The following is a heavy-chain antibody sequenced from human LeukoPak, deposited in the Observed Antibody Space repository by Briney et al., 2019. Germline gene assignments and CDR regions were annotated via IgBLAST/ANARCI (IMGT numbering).Heavy chain of an antibody. CDR2: IYYSGST. V-gene: IGHV4-30-4*01. CDR1: GGSISSGDYY. J-gene: IGHJ4*02. D-gene: IGHD1-26*01. CDR3: ARVRRWELLRVDY. Sequence: SETLSLTCTVPGGSISSGDYYWSWIRQPPGKGLEWIGYIYYSGSTYYNPSLKSRVTISVDTSKNQFSLKLSSVTAADTAVYYCARVRRWELLRVDYWGQGTLVTVSS.